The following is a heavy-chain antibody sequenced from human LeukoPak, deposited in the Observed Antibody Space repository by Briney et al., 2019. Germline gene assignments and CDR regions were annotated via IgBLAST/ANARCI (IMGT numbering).Heavy chain of an antibody. Sequence: SETLSLTCSVSGGSISSNSYYWGWLRQPPGTGLEWIGNFYYSGSTYYNSSLKSRVTISVDMSKRQFSLKLGSVTAADTAVYYCARGPYSYDSSGAFDIWGQGTMVTVSS. CDR1: GGSISSNSYY. CDR2: FYYSGST. J-gene: IGHJ3*02. D-gene: IGHD3-22*01. V-gene: IGHV4-39*07. CDR3: ARGPYSYDSSGAFDI.